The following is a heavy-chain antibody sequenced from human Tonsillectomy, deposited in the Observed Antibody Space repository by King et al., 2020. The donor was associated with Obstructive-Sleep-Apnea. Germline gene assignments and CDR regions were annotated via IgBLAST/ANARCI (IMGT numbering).Heavy chain of an antibody. D-gene: IGHD4-17*01. CDR2: ISRDSSTI. V-gene: IGHV3-48*01. CDR1: GFTFRTQS. Sequence: VQLVESGGGLVQPGGSLRLSCVASGFTFRTQSMTWVRQAPGKGLEWVSYISRDSSTIYYADSVKGRFTISRDNAKNSLYLHMSSLRAADTAVYYCARLVDDYGDYVNWYFDLWGRGTLVTVSS. CDR3: ARLVDDYGDYVNWYFDL. J-gene: IGHJ2*01.